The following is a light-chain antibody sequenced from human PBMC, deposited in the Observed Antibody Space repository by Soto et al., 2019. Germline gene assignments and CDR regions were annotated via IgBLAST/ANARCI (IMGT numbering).Light chain of an antibody. CDR3: QQYTSYPWT. CDR2: AAS. CDR1: QGISNA. Sequence: DNQVTQSPSSLSASVGDRVTITCRASQGISNALAWYQQRPGKVPRLLIYAASTLQSGVPSRFSGSGSGTDFTLTISSLQPDDFATYYCQQYTSYPWTFGQGTKVDIK. J-gene: IGKJ1*01. V-gene: IGKV1-27*01.